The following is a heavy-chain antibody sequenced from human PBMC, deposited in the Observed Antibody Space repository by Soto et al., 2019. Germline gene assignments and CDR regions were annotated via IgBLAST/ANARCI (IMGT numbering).Heavy chain of an antibody. J-gene: IGHJ2*01. Sequence: PGGSLRLSCAASGLTFRYYGMSWVRQAPGKGLEWVSSIRGNGGNTHYADSVEGRLTISRDNSKNTLYLQMNSLRAEDTAIYYCAKSPDTRTYWYFDRWGRGTLVTVSS. CDR1: GLTFRYYG. CDR3: AKSPDTRTYWYFDR. D-gene: IGHD1-26*01. CDR2: IRGNGGNT. V-gene: IGHV3-23*01.